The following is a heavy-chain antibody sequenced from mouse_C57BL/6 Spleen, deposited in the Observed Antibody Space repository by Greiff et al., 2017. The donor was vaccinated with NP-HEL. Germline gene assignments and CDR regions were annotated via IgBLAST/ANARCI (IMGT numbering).Heavy chain of an antibody. D-gene: IGHD4-1*01. V-gene: IGHV1-69*01. CDR1: GYTFTSYW. CDR3: AKITGTPWYFDV. J-gene: IGHJ1*03. Sequence: QVQLQQSGAELVMPGASVKLSCKASGYTFTSYWMHWVKQRPGQGLEWIGEIDPSDSYTNYNQKFKGKSTLTVDKSSSTAYMQLSSLTSEDSAVYYCAKITGTPWYFDVWGTGTTVTVSS. CDR2: IDPSDSYT.